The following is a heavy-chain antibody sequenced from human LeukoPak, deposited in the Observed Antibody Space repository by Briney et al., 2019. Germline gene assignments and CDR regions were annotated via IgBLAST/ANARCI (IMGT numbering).Heavy chain of an antibody. J-gene: IGHJ3*02. CDR3: ARDLQGDSSGSPI. CDR2: ITSSSSYT. V-gene: IGHV3-21*04. Sequence: PGGSLRLSCAASGFTFSTYNMNWVRQAPGKGLEWVSSITSSSSYTFYADSVKGRFTISRDNAKNSLYLQMNSLRAEDTALYYCARDLQGDSSGSPIWGQGTMVTVSS. D-gene: IGHD3-22*01. CDR1: GFTFSTYN.